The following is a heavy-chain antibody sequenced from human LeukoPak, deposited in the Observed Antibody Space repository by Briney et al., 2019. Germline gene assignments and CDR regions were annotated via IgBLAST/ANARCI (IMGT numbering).Heavy chain of an antibody. CDR3: ARSYWTGYHHLDF. CDR2: IYHTGST. D-gene: IGHD3/OR15-3a*01. V-gene: IGHV4-4*02. CDR1: GGSISNTYW. J-gene: IGHJ4*02. Sequence: PSETLSLTCVVSGGSISNTYWWTWVRQPPGQGLEWIGEIYHTGSTNYNPSLKSRLTISVDKSKNQFSLKLSSVTAADTAVYFCARSYWTGYHHLDFWGQGTLVTVSS.